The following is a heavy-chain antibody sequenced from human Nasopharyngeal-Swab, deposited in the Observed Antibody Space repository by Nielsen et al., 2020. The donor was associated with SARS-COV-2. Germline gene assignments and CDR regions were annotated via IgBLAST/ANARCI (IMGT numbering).Heavy chain of an antibody. CDR2: IIPILGIA. D-gene: IGHD1-26*01. CDR1: GYTFKSFA. V-gene: IGHV1-69*04. J-gene: IGHJ5*02. CDR3: AREAWGSATDMNWFDP. Sequence: SVKVSCKASGYTFKSFAVNWVRQAPGQGLEWMGRIIPILGIANYAQKFQGRVTITADKSTSTAYMELSSLRSEDTAVYYCAREAWGSATDMNWFDPWGQGTLVTVSS.